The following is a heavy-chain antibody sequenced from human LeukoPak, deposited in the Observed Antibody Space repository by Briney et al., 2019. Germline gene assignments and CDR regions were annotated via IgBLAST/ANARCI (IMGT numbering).Heavy chain of an antibody. V-gene: IGHV3-20*01. D-gene: IGHD4-17*01. CDR2: IHWSGTSR. CDR3: ARALYGDYYFYGLDV. CDR1: GFIFNDYA. J-gene: IGHJ6*02. Sequence: RAGGSLRLSCAASGFIFNDYAISWVRQAPGKGLEWVSGIHWSGTSRGYADSVKGRFTISRDNAKNSLYLDMNSLRAEDTALYHCARALYGDYYFYGLDVWGQGTTVTVSS.